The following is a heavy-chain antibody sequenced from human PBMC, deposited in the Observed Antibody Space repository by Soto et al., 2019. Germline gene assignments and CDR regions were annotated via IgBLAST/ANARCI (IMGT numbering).Heavy chain of an antibody. Sequence: LRLSCAASGFTFSSYSMNWVRQAPGKGLEWVSYISSSSTIYYADSVKGRFTISRDNAKNSLYLQMNSLRDEDTAVYYCARVMSEIAAAGPIWGQGTLVTVSS. CDR2: ISSSSTI. D-gene: IGHD6-13*01. V-gene: IGHV3-48*02. CDR1: GFTFSSYS. CDR3: ARVMSEIAAAGPI. J-gene: IGHJ4*02.